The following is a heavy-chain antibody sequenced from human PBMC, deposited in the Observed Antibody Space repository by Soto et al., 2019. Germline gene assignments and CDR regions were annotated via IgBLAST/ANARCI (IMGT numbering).Heavy chain of an antibody. J-gene: IGHJ3*02. V-gene: IGHV3-21*01. D-gene: IGHD6-6*01. CDR1: VFTFSSYS. CDR2: ISSSSSYI. CDR3: AREDDPPYSSSSPFDI. Sequence: PGGSLRLSCAASVFTFSSYSMNWVRQAPGKGLEWVSSISSSSSYIYYADSVKGRFTISRDNAKNSLYLQMNSLRAEDTAVYYCAREDDPPYSSSSPFDIWGQGTMVTVSS.